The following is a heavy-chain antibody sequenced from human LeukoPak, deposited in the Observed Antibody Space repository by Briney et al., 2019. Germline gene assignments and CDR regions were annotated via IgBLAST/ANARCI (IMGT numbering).Heavy chain of an antibody. CDR2: INLSGGST. V-gene: IGHV1-46*01. Sequence: GASVKVSCKASGYTFTSYHMHWVRQAPGQGLEWMGLINLSGGSTTYAQRFQGRVTLTRDTSTSTAYMELSSLRSEDTAVYYCATAGVVPAASWFDPWGQGTLVTVSS. CDR3: ATAGVVPAASWFDP. J-gene: IGHJ5*02. D-gene: IGHD2-2*01. CDR1: GYTFTSYH.